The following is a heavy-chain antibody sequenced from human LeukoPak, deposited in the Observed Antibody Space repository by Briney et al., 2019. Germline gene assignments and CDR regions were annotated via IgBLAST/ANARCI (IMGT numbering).Heavy chain of an antibody. Sequence: PGGSLRLSCAVSEFTFSFYWMGWVRQAPGKGLEWVANIKQDGSEKYYVDSARGRFTISRDNAKNSLYLQMNSLRAEDTAVYYCARDEHQYYSESSGRFDYWGQGTLVTVSS. CDR3: ARDEHQYYSESSGRFDY. V-gene: IGHV3-7*04. CDR1: EFTFSFYW. J-gene: IGHJ4*02. CDR2: IKQDGSEK. D-gene: IGHD3-22*01.